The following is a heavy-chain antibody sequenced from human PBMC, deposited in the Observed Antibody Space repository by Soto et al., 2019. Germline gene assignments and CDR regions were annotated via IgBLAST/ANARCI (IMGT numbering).Heavy chain of an antibody. J-gene: IGHJ4*02. D-gene: IGHD3-16*01. Sequence: PGGSLRLSCAVSGFTFDDNAMHCVRQAPEKGLEWVSGINWKSDIGYADSVKGRFPISRDNAENSLYLQMNSLRAEDTALYYCAISQDRGGRTTFIYWGQGTQVTVSS. V-gene: IGHV3-9*01. CDR3: AISQDRGGRTTFIY. CDR1: GFTFDDNA. CDR2: INWKSDI.